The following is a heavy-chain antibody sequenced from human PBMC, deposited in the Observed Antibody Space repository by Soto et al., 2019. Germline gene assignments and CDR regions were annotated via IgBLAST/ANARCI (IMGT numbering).Heavy chain of an antibody. CDR1: GYTFTAYA. Sequence: QVQLAQSGAEERKPGASVKVSCEATGYTFTAYAMHWVRQAPGQRLEWMGWIKPANGHTKYSQKFQGSLTITFDTSANTMYMELSSLTPEDTAMYYCTRSAISPYGRLIGPFDYWGQGNLVTVSS. J-gene: IGHJ4*02. CDR3: TRSAISPYGRLIGPFDY. V-gene: IGHV1-3*05. CDR2: IKPANGHT. D-gene: IGHD3-16*02.